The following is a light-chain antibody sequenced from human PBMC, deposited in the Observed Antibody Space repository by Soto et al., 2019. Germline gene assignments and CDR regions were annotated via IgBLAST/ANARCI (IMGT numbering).Light chain of an antibody. CDR1: QSVSSSY. V-gene: IGKV3-20*01. Sequence: TVLTQSPSTLSVSQGERATLSCRASQSVSSSYLAWYQQKPGQAPRLLIYGASSRATGIPDRFSGSGSGTDFTLTISRLEPEDFAVYYCQQYGSSPRTFGQGTKVDI. J-gene: IGKJ1*01. CDR2: GAS. CDR3: QQYGSSPRT.